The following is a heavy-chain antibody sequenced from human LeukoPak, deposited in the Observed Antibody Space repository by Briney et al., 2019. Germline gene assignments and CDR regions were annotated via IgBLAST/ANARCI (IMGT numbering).Heavy chain of an antibody. CDR1: GGSISSFF. J-gene: IGHJ5*02. CDR2: IHYSGGT. CDR3: ARSRGGYGDYGSWFDP. V-gene: IGHV4-59*01. Sequence: SETLSLTCTVSGGSISSFFWSWIRQPPGKGLEWIGYIHYSGGTKDNPSLKSRLTTSVDTSKNQFSLRLSSVTAADTAVYYCARSRGGYGDYGSWFDPWGQGILVTVSS. D-gene: IGHD4-17*01.